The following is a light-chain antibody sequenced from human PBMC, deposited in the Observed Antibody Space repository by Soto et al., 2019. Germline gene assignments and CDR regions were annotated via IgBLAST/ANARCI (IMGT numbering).Light chain of an antibody. CDR3: CSYAGSSWGYV. CDR2: EVS. CDR1: SSDVGTYNL. V-gene: IGLV2-23*02. J-gene: IGLJ1*01. Sequence: QSVLTQPASVSGSPGQSITISCTGTSSDVGTYNLVSWYQQYPGKAPKLLIYEVSQWPSGISDRFSGSKSGNTASLTISGLQAEDEADYYWCSYAGSSWGYVFGTGTKDTVL.